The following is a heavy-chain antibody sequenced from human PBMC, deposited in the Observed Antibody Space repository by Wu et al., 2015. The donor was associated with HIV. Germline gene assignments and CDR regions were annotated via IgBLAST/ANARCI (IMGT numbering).Heavy chain of an antibody. J-gene: IGHJ3*02. CDR1: GYTFTGHY. Sequence: QVQLVQSGAEVKKPGASVKVSCKTSGYTFTGHYMHWVRQAPGQGFEWMGWLIPMFDSANYAQRFKGRVTITADESTRTVYMELSSLRSEDTAVYYCARESSGSSLSAFDIWGQGTLVTVSS. D-gene: IGHD1-26*01. CDR2: LIPMFDSA. CDR3: ARESSGSSLSAFDI. V-gene: IGHV1-69*01.